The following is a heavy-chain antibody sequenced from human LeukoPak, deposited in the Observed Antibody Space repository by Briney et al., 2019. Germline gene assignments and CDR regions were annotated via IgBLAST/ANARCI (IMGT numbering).Heavy chain of an antibody. Sequence: GGSLRLSCAASGFTFSSYAMSWVRQAPGKGLEWVXXXXXXXXXTYYADSVKRRFTISRDNSKNTLYLQMNSLRAEDKAVYYCARDESPFIVVVPAAHQTGQDYWGQGTLVTVSS. J-gene: IGHJ4*02. CDR1: GFTFSSYA. CDR3: ARDESPFIVVVPAAHQTGQDY. V-gene: IGHV3-23*01. D-gene: IGHD2-2*01. CDR2: XXXXXXXT.